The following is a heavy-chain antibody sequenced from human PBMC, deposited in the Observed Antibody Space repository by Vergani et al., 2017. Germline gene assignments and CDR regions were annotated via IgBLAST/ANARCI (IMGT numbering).Heavy chain of an antibody. V-gene: IGHV4-34*01. J-gene: IGHJ6*02. CDR2: INHSGST. Sequence: QVQLQQWGAGLLKPSETLSLTCAVYGGSFSGYYWRWIRQPPGKGLEWIGEINHSGSTNYNPSLKSRVTISVDTSKNQFSLKLSSVTAADTAVYYCARGGGAVAGTFNYYYYYGMDVWGQXP. CDR3: ARGGGAVAGTFNYYYYYGMDV. D-gene: IGHD6-19*01. CDR1: GGSFSGYY.